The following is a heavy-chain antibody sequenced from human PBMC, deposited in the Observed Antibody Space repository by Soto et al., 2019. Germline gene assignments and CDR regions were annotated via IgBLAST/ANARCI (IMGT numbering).Heavy chain of an antibody. Sequence: LSLTCAVSGASIGTNNWWSWVRQPPGKGLEWIGEVDHSGTTNCNPSLKSRVTISIDKSKNQFSLTLTSMTAADTALYYCAVPGRGDFDYWSQGTLVTVSS. D-gene: IGHD5-12*01. J-gene: IGHJ4*02. CDR1: GASIGTNNW. CDR3: AVPGRGDFDY. CDR2: VDHSGTT. V-gene: IGHV4-4*02.